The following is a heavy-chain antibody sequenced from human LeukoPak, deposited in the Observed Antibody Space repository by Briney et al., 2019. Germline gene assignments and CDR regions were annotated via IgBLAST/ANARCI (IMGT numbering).Heavy chain of an antibody. CDR1: GGSISSYY. V-gene: IGHV4-59*01. Sequence: SETLSLTCTVSGGSISSYYWSWIRQPPGKGLEWIGYIYYSGSNNYNPSLKSRVTISVDTSKNQYSLKLSSVTAADTAVYYCAREGIPDAFDIWGQGTMVTVSS. CDR2: IYYSGSN. J-gene: IGHJ3*02. D-gene: IGHD2-21*01. CDR3: AREGIPDAFDI.